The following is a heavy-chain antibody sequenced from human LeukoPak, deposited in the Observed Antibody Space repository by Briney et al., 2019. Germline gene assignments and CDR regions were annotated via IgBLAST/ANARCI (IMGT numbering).Heavy chain of an antibody. Sequence: ASVKVSCKASGGTFSSYAISWVRQAPGQGLEWMGRIIPILGIANYAQKFQGRVTITADKSTSTAYMELSSLRSEDTAEYYCASDSSGWYSVYFDYWGQGTLVTVSS. CDR2: IIPILGIA. J-gene: IGHJ4*02. D-gene: IGHD6-19*01. CDR3: ASDSSGWYSVYFDY. V-gene: IGHV1-69*04. CDR1: GGTFSSYA.